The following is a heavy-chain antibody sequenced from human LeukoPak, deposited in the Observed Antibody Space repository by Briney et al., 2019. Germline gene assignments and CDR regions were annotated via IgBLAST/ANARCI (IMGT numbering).Heavy chain of an antibody. CDR3: AKDQDGIVVVPAASGDY. J-gene: IGHJ4*02. Sequence: GGSLRLSCAASGFTFSSYGMHWVRQAPGKGLEWVAFIRYDGSNKYYADSVKGRFTISRDNSKNTLYLQMNSLRAEDTAVYYCAKDQDGIVVVPAASGDYWGQGTLVTVSS. CDR2: IRYDGSNK. V-gene: IGHV3-30*02. CDR1: GFTFSSYG. D-gene: IGHD2-2*01.